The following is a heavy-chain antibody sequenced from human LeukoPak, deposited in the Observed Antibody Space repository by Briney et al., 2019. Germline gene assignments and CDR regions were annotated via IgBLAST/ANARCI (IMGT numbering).Heavy chain of an antibody. CDR1: GYSISSGYY. Sequence: PSETLSLTCTVSGYSISSGYYWGWIRQPPGKGLEWIGSIYHSGSTYYNPSLKSRVTISVDTSKNQFSLKLCSVTAADTAVYYCATQPMGAKGLYYYYYMDVWGKGTTVTVSS. D-gene: IGHD1-26*01. CDR2: IYHSGST. V-gene: IGHV4-38-2*02. J-gene: IGHJ6*03. CDR3: ATQPMGAKGLYYYYYMDV.